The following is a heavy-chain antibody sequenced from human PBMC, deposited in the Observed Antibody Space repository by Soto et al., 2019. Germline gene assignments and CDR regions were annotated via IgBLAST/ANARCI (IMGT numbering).Heavy chain of an antibody. CDR1: GGTLSTYA. CDR2: INPMFGTA. D-gene: IGHD5-18*01. Sequence: QVQLVQSGAEVKKPESSVKVYCKAPGGTLSTYAISWVRQPPGQGLEWMGGINPMFGTANYAQRFQDRVTITADESTNTVYMELSSLISEDTAVYFCASGIQLWLRRINNGYSGWGQGTLVTVSS. CDR3: ASGIQLWLRRINNGYSG. J-gene: IGHJ4*02. V-gene: IGHV1-69*01.